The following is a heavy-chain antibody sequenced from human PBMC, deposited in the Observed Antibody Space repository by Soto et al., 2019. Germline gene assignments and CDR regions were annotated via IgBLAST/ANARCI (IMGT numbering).Heavy chain of an antibody. CDR2: IIPIFGTA. J-gene: IGHJ4*02. D-gene: IGHD2-15*01. V-gene: IGHV1-69*12. CDR3: ARESLYCSGGSCYFLPGLDY. CDR1: GGTFSSYA. Sequence: QVKLVQSGAEVKKPGSSVKVSCKASGGTFSSYAISWVRQDPGQGRECMGGIIPIFGTAHYAHTFQGRVTITADESTSTAYMELGSLRYDDTAVYYCARESLYCSGGSCYFLPGLDYWVQGTLVTVSS.